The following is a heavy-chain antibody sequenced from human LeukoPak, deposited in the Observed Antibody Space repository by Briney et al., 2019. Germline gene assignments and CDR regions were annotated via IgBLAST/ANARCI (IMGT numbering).Heavy chain of an antibody. D-gene: IGHD5-12*01. CDR1: GFTFSTFR. CDR2: IKQDGSEK. Sequence: PGGSLRLSCAASGFTFSTFRMSWVRQAPGKGLEWVANIKQDGSEKYYVDSVKGRFTISRDNAKNSLYLQMSRLRADDTAVYYCARARGYTLSAEVDYWGQGTQVTVSS. J-gene: IGHJ4*02. V-gene: IGHV3-7*01. CDR3: ARARGYTLSAEVDY.